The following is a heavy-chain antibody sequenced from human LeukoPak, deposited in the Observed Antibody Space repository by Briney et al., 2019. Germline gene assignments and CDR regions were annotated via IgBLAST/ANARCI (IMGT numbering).Heavy chain of an antibody. V-gene: IGHV3-23*01. J-gene: IGHJ1*01. CDR2: ISGSGGTT. D-gene: IGHD5-18*01. CDR3: AKDQGVQLWLKYFQH. Sequence: GGSLRLSCAASGFIFSNYWMSWVRQAPGKGLEWVSAISGSGGTTLYADSVKGRFTISRDNSKSTLYLQMNSLRAEDTAVYYCAKDQGVQLWLKYFQHWGQGTLVTVSS. CDR1: GFIFSNYW.